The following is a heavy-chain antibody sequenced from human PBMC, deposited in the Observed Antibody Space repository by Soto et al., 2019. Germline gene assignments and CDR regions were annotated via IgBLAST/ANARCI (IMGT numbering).Heavy chain of an antibody. V-gene: IGHV3-48*02. Sequence: ESGGALVQPGGSLRLSCAASGFKFSIYSMNWVRQAPGKGLEWSAYITSDTKTIKYADSVKGRFTISRDNAKNSVYLQMNSLSDEDTAVYYCARSVEGHFDYWGQGTVVTVSS. CDR3: ARSVEGHFDY. CDR2: ITSDTKTI. D-gene: IGHD6-19*01. CDR1: GFKFSIYS. J-gene: IGHJ4*02.